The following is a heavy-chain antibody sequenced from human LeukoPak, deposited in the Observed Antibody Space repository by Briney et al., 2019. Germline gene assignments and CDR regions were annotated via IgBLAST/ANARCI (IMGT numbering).Heavy chain of an antibody. Sequence: ASVKVSCKASGYTFTGYYMHWVRQAPGQGLEWMGWINPNSGGTNYAQKFQGRVTMTRDTSISTAYIELSRLRSDDTAVYYCARAGDRITIFVSMRNSYFDYWGQGTLVTVSS. CDR3: ARAGDRITIFVSMRNSYFDY. D-gene: IGHD3-3*01. CDR1: GYTFTGYY. CDR2: INPNSGGT. V-gene: IGHV1-2*02. J-gene: IGHJ4*02.